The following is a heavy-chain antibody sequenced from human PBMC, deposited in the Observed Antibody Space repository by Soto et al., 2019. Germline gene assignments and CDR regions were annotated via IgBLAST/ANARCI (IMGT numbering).Heavy chain of an antibody. CDR1: GFTFSTYG. Sequence: PGGSLRLSCAASGFTFSTYGMHWVRQAPGKGLEWVAVISYDGSNKYYADSVKGRFTISRDNSKNTLYLQMNSLRAEDTAVHYCAKTMSSWTHVDYWGQGTQVTVSS. CDR2: ISYDGSNK. J-gene: IGHJ4*02. CDR3: AKTMSSWTHVDY. D-gene: IGHD6-13*01. V-gene: IGHV3-30*18.